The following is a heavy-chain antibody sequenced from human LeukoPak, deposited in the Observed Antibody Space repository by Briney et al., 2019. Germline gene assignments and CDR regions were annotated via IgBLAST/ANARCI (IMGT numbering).Heavy chain of an antibody. CDR1: GYTFTGHY. CDR2: INTDSGGT. V-gene: IGHV1-2*02. D-gene: IGHD3-10*01. J-gene: IGHJ5*02. Sequence: ASVKVSCKASGYTFTGHYMHWVRQAPGQGLEWMGWINTDSGGTNYAQKFLGRVTMTRDKANSTAYLELSGLRSDDTAVYYCSRHVVTLVRGVNNRKEDWFDPWGQGTLVSVSS. CDR3: SRHVVTLVRGVNNRKEDWFDP.